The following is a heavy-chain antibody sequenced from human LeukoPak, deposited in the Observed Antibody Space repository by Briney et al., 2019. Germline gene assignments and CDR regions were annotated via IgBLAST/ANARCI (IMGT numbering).Heavy chain of an antibody. D-gene: IGHD2-2*02. CDR1: GYTFTRYY. CDR2: INPNRGDT. J-gene: IGHJ3*02. Sequence: SVKVSFQAAGYTFTRYYMYWVRQAPAQGLEWMGWINPNRGDTNYAQKVQGRVTMTRDKSNSTAYMELSRMRSDDTAVYYCTRVKPLGCSSTSCYNAFDIWGERTIVTVSS. V-gene: IGHV1-2*02. CDR3: TRVKPLGCSSTSCYNAFDI.